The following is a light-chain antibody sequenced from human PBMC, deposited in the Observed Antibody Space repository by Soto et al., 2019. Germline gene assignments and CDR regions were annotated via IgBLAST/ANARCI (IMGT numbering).Light chain of an antibody. CDR1: QSFSYW. V-gene: IGKV1-5*01. CDR2: DGS. Sequence: DIQMTQSPSTLSASVGDRVTITCRASQSFSYWLAWYQQKPGKAPNLLIYDGSTLASGVPPRFSGGGFGTEFTLNISSLQPHDSAIYYCQHYNNYSKAFGPGTKVDIK. CDR3: QHYNNYSKA. J-gene: IGKJ3*01.